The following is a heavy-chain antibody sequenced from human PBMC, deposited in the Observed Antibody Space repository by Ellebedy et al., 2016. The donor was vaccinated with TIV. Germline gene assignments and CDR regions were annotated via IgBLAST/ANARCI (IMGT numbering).Heavy chain of an antibody. D-gene: IGHD3-10*01. CDR3: ARTAMVRGVIIGVDY. V-gene: IGHV4-59*01. J-gene: IGHJ4*02. CDR1: GGSISSYY. Sequence: SETLSLTCTVSGGSISSYYWSWIRQPPGKGLEWIGYIYYSGSTNYNPSLKSRVTISVDTSKNQFSLKLNSVTAADTAVFYCARTAMVRGVIIGVDYWGQGTLVTVSS. CDR2: IYYSGST.